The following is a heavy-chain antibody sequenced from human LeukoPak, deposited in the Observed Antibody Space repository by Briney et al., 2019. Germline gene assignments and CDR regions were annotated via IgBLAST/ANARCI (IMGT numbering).Heavy chain of an antibody. D-gene: IGHD2-15*01. CDR2: IYYRGNT. CDR3: ASSSGY. Sequence: SETLSLTCTVSRGSISSSSYYWGWIRQPPGKGLEWIGSIYYRGNTYYNPSLKSRVTISVDTSKNQFSLKLSSVTAADTAVYYCASSSGYWGQGTLVTVSS. V-gene: IGHV4-39*07. CDR1: RGSISSSSYY. J-gene: IGHJ4*02.